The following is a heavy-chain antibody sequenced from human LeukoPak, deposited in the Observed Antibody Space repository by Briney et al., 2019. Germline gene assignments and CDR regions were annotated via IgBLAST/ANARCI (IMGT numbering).Heavy chain of an antibody. CDR2: IYPGDSGT. J-gene: IGHJ5*02. CDR1: GYSFTSYW. CDR3: ARQHDYVWGSYRYSGDPFDP. D-gene: IGHD3-16*02. V-gene: IGHV5-51*01. Sequence: GESLKISCKGSGYSFTSYWIGWVRQMPGKGLEWMGIIYPGDSGTRYSPSFQGQVTISADKSISTAYLQWSSLKASDTAMYYCARQHDYVWGSYRYSGDPFDPWGQGTLVTVSS.